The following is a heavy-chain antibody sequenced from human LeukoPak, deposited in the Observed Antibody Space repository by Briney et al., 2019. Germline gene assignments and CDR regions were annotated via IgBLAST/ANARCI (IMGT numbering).Heavy chain of an antibody. CDR3: TSGIAVAVGDY. J-gene: IGHJ4*02. V-gene: IGHV3-30-3*01. Sequence: GGSLRLSCAASGFTFSGYPIHWVRQAPGKGLEWVAVISYDGSNKYYADSVKGRFTISRDNSKNTAYLQMNSLKTEDTAVYYCTSGIAVAVGDYWGQGTLVTVSS. CDR2: ISYDGSNK. CDR1: GFTFSGYP. D-gene: IGHD6-19*01.